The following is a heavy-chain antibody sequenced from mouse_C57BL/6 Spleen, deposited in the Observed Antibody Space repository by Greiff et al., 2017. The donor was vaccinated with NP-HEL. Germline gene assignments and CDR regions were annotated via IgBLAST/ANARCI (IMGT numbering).Heavy chain of an antibody. CDR1: GFTFSSYA. V-gene: IGHV5-4*03. CDR3: ASYSLYYGSTPAWFAY. CDR2: ISDGGSYT. D-gene: IGHD1-1*01. Sequence: EVKLVESGGGLVKPGGSLKLSCAASGFTFSSYAMSWVRQTPEKRLEWVATISDGGSYTYYPDNVKGRFTLTRDNAKNNPYLQMSHLNSEDTSVYYCASYSLYYGSTPAWFAYWGQGTLVTVSA. J-gene: IGHJ3*01.